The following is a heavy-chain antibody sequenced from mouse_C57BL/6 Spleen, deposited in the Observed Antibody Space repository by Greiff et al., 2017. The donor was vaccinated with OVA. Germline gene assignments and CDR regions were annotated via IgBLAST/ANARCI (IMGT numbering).Heavy chain of an antibody. CDR2: ISSGGDYI. J-gene: IGHJ4*01. D-gene: IGHD2-4*01. Sequence: EVKLEESGEGLVKPGGSLKLSCAASGFTFSSYAMSWVRQTPEKRLEWVAYISSGGDYIYYADTVKGRFTISRDNARNTLYLQMSSLKSEDTAMYYCTREKGMITTAYYYAMDYWGQGTSVTVSS. CDR3: TREKGMITTAYYYAMDY. CDR1: GFTFSSYA. V-gene: IGHV5-9-1*02.